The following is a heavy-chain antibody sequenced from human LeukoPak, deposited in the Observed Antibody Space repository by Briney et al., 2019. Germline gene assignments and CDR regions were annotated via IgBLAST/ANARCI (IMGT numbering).Heavy chain of an antibody. J-gene: IGHJ4*02. CDR1: GFTFSSYA. D-gene: IGHD1-26*01. CDR2: ISGSGGST. CDR3: AKDTGFGSVGAFDY. V-gene: IGHV3-23*01. Sequence: PGGSLRLSCAASGFTFSSYAMSWVRQAPGKGLEWVSAISGSGGSTYYADSVKGRFTTSRDNSKNTLYLQMNSLRAEDTAVYYCAKDTGFGSVGAFDYWGQGTLVTVSS.